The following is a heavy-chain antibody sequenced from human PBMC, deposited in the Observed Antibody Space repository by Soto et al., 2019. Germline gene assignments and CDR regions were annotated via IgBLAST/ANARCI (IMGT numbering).Heavy chain of an antibody. D-gene: IGHD3-9*01. CDR2: IKQDGSEK. CDR3: ARPLSEYFDWLFGFYMDV. Sequence: PGGSLRLSCAASGFTFSSYCMSWVRQAPGKGLEWVANIKQDGSEKYYVDSVKGRFTISRDNAKNSLYLQMNSLRAEDTAVYYCARPLSEYFDWLFGFYMDVWGKGTTVTVSS. J-gene: IGHJ6*03. CDR1: GFTFSSYC. V-gene: IGHV3-7*01.